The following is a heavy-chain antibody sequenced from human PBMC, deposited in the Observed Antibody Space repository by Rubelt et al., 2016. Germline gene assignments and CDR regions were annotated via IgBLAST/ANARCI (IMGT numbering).Heavy chain of an antibody. D-gene: IGHD6-13*01. CDR3: ARDNYSSRDY. Sequence: YHSGSTYYNPSLKSRVTISVDTPKNQFPLKLSSVTAADTAVYYCARDNYSSRDYWGQGTLVTVSS. J-gene: IGHJ4*02. CDR2: YHSGST. V-gene: IGHV4-39*06.